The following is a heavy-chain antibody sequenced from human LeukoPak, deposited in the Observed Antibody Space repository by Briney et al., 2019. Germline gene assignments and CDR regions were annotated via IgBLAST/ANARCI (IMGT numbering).Heavy chain of an antibody. CDR3: TTDRLGGILWFGELGLV. CDR2: IYSGGST. J-gene: IGHJ4*02. V-gene: IGHV3-66*01. D-gene: IGHD3-10*01. CDR1: GFTVSSNY. Sequence: GGSLRLSCAASGFTVSSNYMSWVRQAPGKGLEWVSVIYSGGSTYYADSVKGRFTISRDDSKNTLYLQMNSLKTEDTAVYYCTTDRLGGILWFGELGLVGGQGTLVTVSS.